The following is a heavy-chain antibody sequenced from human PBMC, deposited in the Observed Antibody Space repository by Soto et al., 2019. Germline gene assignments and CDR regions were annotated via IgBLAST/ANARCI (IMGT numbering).Heavy chain of an antibody. Sequence: EVQLLDSGGGLVQPGGSLRLSCAASGFTFSTYGMSWVRQAPEKGLEWVSGISGSGDTTYYADSVKGRFTISRDNSKNTLNLQMNSLRAEDTAVYYCAKGWQRHDYWGLGTLVTVSS. V-gene: IGHV3-23*01. CDR3: AKGWQRHDY. CDR1: GFTFSTYG. J-gene: IGHJ4*02. D-gene: IGHD6-13*01. CDR2: ISGSGDTT.